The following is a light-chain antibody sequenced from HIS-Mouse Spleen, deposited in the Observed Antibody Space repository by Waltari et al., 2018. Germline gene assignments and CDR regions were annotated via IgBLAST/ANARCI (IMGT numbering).Light chain of an antibody. CDR2: EVS. V-gene: IGLV2-14*01. CDR3: SSYTSSSTYV. CDR1: SSYAGCYTY. Sequence: QSALTQPASVSGSPGPSITISCTGTSSYAGCYTYVSWYQQHPGKAPKLMIYEVSNRPSGVSNRFSGSKSGNTASLTISGLQAEDEADYYCSSYTSSSTYVFGTGTKVTVL. J-gene: IGLJ1*01.